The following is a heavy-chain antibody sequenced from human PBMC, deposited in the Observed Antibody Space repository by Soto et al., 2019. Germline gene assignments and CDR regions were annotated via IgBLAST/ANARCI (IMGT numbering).Heavy chain of an antibody. Sequence: PGGSLRLSCAASGFTFNYAWMTCVRQAPGKGLEWVGRIKTKTDGGTTDYAAPVKGRFTISRDDSKNTVYLQMNSLKIEDTGVYYCTTERCTGTNCYVKNAFDSWGQGTMVTVSS. CDR1: GFTFNYAW. CDR3: TTERCTGTNCYVKNAFDS. CDR2: IKTKTDGGTT. D-gene: IGHD2-2*01. J-gene: IGHJ3*02. V-gene: IGHV3-15*01.